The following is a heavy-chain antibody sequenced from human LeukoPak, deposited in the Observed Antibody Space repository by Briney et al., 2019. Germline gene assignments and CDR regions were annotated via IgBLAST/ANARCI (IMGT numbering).Heavy chain of an antibody. V-gene: IGHV1-69*04. CDR2: IIPFFGIA. CDR3: ARGRYYYDSSGYYYVDDDY. Sequence: SVKVSCKASGGTFSSYAISWVRQAPGQGLEWMGMIIPFFGIANYAQKFEGRVTITADKSTSTAYMELSSLRSEDTAVYYCARGRYYYDSSGYYYVDDDYWGQGTLVTVSS. CDR1: GGTFSSYA. J-gene: IGHJ4*02. D-gene: IGHD3-22*01.